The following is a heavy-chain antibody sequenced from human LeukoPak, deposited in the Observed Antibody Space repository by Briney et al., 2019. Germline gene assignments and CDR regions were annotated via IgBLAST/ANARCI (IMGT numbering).Heavy chain of an antibody. CDR2: IYPGDSDT. Sequence: GESLKISCKGSSYRFTSYWIGWGRQMPGKGLEWIGIIYPGDSDTRYSPSFQGQVTISADKSISTAYLQWSSLKASDTAMYYCARLRVLRYFDWFDYWGQGTLVTVSS. V-gene: IGHV5-51*01. D-gene: IGHD3-9*01. J-gene: IGHJ4*02. CDR1: SYRFTSYW. CDR3: ARLRVLRYFDWFDY.